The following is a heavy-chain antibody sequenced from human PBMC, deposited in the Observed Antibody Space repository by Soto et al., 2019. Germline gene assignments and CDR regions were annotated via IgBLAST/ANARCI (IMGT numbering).Heavy chain of an antibody. D-gene: IGHD4-17*01. CDR3: ALSHTVTTDY. J-gene: IGHJ4*02. Sequence: EVQLVESGGGLVQPGGSLRLSCAASGLTFSSYWMHWVRQAPGKGLVCVSRINSAWSSTRYADPVKGRFTISRDNDKNTLYLQMNSLSAEDAAVYYCALSHTVTTDYWGQGTLVTVSS. CDR1: GLTFSSYW. CDR2: INSAWSST. V-gene: IGHV3-74*01.